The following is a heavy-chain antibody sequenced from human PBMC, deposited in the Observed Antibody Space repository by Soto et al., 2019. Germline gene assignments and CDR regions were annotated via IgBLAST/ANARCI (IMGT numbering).Heavy chain of an antibody. D-gene: IGHD3-10*01. J-gene: IGHJ6*02. CDR1: DGSITSGDYY. CDR2: IYYSGST. CDR3: ARLSIRDYYGMDV. V-gene: IGHV4-30-4*01. Sequence: SETLSLTCAVSDGSITSGDYYWSWIRQPPGKGLEWIGYIYYSGSTYYNPSLKSRVTISVDTSKNQFSLKLSSVTAADTAVYYCARLSIRDYYGMDVWGQGTTVTVSS.